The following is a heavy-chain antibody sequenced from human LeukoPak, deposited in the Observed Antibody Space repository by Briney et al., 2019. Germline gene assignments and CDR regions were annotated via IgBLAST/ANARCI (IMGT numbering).Heavy chain of an antibody. CDR1: GGSISSSSYY. D-gene: IGHD3-22*01. J-gene: IGHJ4*02. V-gene: IGHV4-39*01. CDR3: ASDRSGLSFCF. CDR2: IYYSGST. Sequence: SETLSPTCTVSGGSISSSSYYWGWIRQPPGKGLEWIGSIYYSGSTYYNSSLKSRITISVDTSKNQFSLKVTSVTAADTAVYYCASDRSGLSFCFWGQGTLVTVSS.